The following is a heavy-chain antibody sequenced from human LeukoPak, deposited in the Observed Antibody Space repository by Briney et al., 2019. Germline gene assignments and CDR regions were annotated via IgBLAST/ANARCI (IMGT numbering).Heavy chain of an antibody. CDR3: ARRVSDYYGSGRRFDP. J-gene: IGHJ5*02. CDR2: IYPGDSDT. Sequence: GESLKISCKGSGCSFTSYWIGWVRQMPGKGLEWMGIIYPGDSDTRYSPSFQGQVTISADKSISTAYLQWSSLKASDTAMYYCARRVSDYYGSGRRFDPWGQGTLVTVSS. D-gene: IGHD3-10*01. V-gene: IGHV5-51*01. CDR1: GCSFTSYW.